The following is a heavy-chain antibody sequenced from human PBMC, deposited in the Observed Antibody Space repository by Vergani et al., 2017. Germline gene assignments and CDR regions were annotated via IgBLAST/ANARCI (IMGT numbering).Heavy chain of an antibody. CDR1: GGSFSGYY. D-gene: IGHD2-2*02. CDR3: ARGAQYCSSTSCYTSPFDY. J-gene: IGHJ4*02. Sequence: QVQLQQWGAGLLKPSETLSLTCAVYGGSFSGYYWSWIRQPPGKGLEWIGEINHSGSTNCNPSLKSRVTISVDTSKNQFSLKLSSVTAADTAVYYCARGAQYCSSTSCYTSPFDYWGQGTLVTVSS. V-gene: IGHV4-34*01. CDR2: INHSGST.